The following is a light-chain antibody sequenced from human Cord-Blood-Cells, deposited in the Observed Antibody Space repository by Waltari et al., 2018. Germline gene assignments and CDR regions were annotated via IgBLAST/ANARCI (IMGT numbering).Light chain of an antibody. CDR2: EVS. V-gene: IGLV2-23*02. CDR3: CSYAGSSTLV. CDR1: SSDVGSYNL. Sequence: QSALTQPASVSGSPGQSITISCTGTSSDVGSYNLVPWYQQHPGKAPKLMIYEVSQRPSGVSNRFSGSKSGNTASLTISGLQAEDEADYYCCSYAGSSTLVFGGGTKLTVL. J-gene: IGLJ3*02.